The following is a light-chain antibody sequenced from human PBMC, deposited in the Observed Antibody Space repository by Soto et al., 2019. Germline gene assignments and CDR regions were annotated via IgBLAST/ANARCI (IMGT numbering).Light chain of an antibody. CDR2: GAS. J-gene: IGKJ4*01. CDR1: QGVNRD. CDR3: QQYNIWPLT. Sequence: EIVMTQSPATLSVSPGERATLSCRVSQGVNRDLAWYQQKPGQAPRLLIYGASTRATGVPARFSGSGSGPEFTLSISGLQSEDFAVYYCQQYNIWPLTFGGGTKVEIK. V-gene: IGKV3-15*01.